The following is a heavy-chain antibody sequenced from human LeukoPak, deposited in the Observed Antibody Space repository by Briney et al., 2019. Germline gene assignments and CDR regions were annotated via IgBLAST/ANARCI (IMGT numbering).Heavy chain of an antibody. D-gene: IGHD3-9*01. CDR2: IYTSGST. V-gene: IGHV4-4*07. CDR3: ARVRRELYDILTGYYGEDAFDI. J-gene: IGHJ3*02. Sequence: TTSETLSLTCTVSGGSISSYYWSWIRQPAGKGLEWIGRIYTSGSTNYNPSLKSRVTMSVDTSKNQFSLKLSSVTAADTAVYYCARVRRELYDILTGYYGEDAFDIWGQGTMVTVSS. CDR1: GGSISSYY.